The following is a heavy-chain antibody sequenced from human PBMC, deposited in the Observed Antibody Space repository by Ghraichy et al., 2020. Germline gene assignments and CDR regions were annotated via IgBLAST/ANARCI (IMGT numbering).Heavy chain of an antibody. J-gene: IGHJ4*01. D-gene: IGHD3-22*01. CDR1: GGSISSYY. Sequence: SETLSLTCTVSGGSISSYYWNWIRQPAGKGLEWIGRVSASGSTNYNPSLKSRVTMSVDTSKNQFSLKLTSVTAADTAVYYCARDVRGALPVLYSYDSSGYFDYWGQGTLVTVSS. CDR2: VSASGST. V-gene: IGHV4-4*07. CDR3: ARDVRGALPVLYSYDSSGYFDY.